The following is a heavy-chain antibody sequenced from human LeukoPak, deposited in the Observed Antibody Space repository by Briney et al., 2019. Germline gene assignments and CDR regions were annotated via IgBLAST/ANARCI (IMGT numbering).Heavy chain of an antibody. V-gene: IGHV1-69*13. D-gene: IGHD2-2*01. Sequence: ASVKVSCKASGYPFNNYDINWVRQVPGQGLECMGGIIPIFGRANYAQKFQGRVTITADDSTSTAYMELSSLRSEDTAVYYCADLVYCSSSSCYEPFNQTWGQGTLVTVSP. CDR3: ADLVYCSSSSCYEPFNQT. CDR1: GYPFNNYD. CDR2: IIPIFGRA. J-gene: IGHJ4*02.